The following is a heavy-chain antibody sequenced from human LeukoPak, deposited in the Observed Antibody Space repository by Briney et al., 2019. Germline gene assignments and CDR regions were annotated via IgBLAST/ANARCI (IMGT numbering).Heavy chain of an antibody. CDR3: ARDWKYKVDY. V-gene: IGHV3-21*01. D-gene: IGHD1-7*01. Sequence: GGSLRLSCAASEFTFSTYSMNWVRQAPGKGLEWVSSITSSGSAIYYADSVKGRFTISRDNAKNSLYLQMNSLRAEDTAVYYCARDWKYKVDYWGQGTLVTVSS. CDR2: ITSSGSAI. CDR1: EFTFSTYS. J-gene: IGHJ4*02.